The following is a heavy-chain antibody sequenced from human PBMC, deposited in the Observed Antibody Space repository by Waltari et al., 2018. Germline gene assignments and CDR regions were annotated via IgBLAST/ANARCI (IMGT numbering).Heavy chain of an antibody. J-gene: IGHJ6*02. CDR2: ITWDARST. CDR3: VKEAAGYDSLIANGLDV. V-gene: IGHV3-43D*04. Sequence: EVQLEESGGGVVQPGGSLRLSCAASGFTFDDFAMPCVRQAPGKGLEWVSLITWDARSTYYADSVKGRFAISRDNGKDFLYLQMNSLRPDDTALYYCVKEAAGYDSLIANGLDVWGQGTTVTVSS. CDR1: GFTFDDFA. D-gene: IGHD3-9*01.